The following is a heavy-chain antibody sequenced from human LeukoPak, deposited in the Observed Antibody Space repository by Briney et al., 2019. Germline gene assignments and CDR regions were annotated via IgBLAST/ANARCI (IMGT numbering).Heavy chain of an antibody. CDR1: GFTFDDYG. J-gene: IGHJ4*02. Sequence: GGSLRLSCAASGFTFDDYGMSWVRQAPGKGLEWVSAISGSGGSTYYADSVKGRFTISRDNSKNTLYLQMNSLRAEDTAVYYCAKDLEQQLAIYFDYWGQGTLVTVSS. CDR2: ISGSGGST. D-gene: IGHD6-13*01. CDR3: AKDLEQQLAIYFDY. V-gene: IGHV3-23*01.